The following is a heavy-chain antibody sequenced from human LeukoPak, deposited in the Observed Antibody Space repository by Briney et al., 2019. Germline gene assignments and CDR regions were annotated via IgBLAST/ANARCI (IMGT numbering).Heavy chain of an antibody. J-gene: IGHJ3*02. CDR2: INPSGYST. CDR3: ARVRNYYDSSDYYEGDAFDI. V-gene: IGHV1-46*01. Sequence: ASVKVSCKASGYTFTSYYMHWVRQAPGQGLEWMGIINPSGYSTIYAQKFQGRVSMTRDMSTSTVYMELSSLRSEDTAVYYCARVRNYYDSSDYYEGDAFDIWGQGTMVTVSS. D-gene: IGHD3-22*01. CDR1: GYTFTSYY.